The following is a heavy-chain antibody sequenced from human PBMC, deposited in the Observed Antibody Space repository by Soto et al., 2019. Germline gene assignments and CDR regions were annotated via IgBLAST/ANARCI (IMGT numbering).Heavy chain of an antibody. Sequence: PSETLSLTCTVSGGSISSYYWGWIRQPPGRGLEWIGSIYYSGSTYYNPSLKSRVTISVDTSKNQFSLKLSSVTAADTAVYYCARQGSARGEIDYYYYMDVWGKGTTVTVSS. V-gene: IGHV4-39*01. J-gene: IGHJ6*03. CDR2: IYYSGST. CDR3: ARQGSARGEIDYYYYMDV. D-gene: IGHD6-6*01. CDR1: GGSISSYY.